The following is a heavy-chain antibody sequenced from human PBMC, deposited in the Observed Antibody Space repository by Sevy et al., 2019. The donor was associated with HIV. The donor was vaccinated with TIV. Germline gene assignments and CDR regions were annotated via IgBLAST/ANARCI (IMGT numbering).Heavy chain of an antibody. CDR2: IKQDGGVT. CDR1: GFSLNTYW. CDR3: VRAVAADGSF. D-gene: IGHD6-13*01. Sequence: GGSLRLSCAASGFSLNTYWMSWVRQAPGKGLEWVANIKQDGGVTYYVDSVKGRFTISSDNARNFLVLQMNSLRAEDTARYYCVRAVAADGSFWGQGTLVTVSS. V-gene: IGHV3-7*01. J-gene: IGHJ4*02.